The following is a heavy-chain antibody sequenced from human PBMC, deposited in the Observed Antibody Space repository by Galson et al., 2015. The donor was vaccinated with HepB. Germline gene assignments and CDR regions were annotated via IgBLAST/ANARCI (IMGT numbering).Heavy chain of an antibody. CDR1: GFTFSSYA. CDR2: ISYDGSNK. Sequence: SLRLSCAASGFTFSSYAMHWVRQAPGKGLEWVAVISYDGSNKYYADSVKGRFTISRDNSKNTLYLQMNSLRAEDTAVYYCARDFDYGDDKYYYGMDVWGQGTTVTVSS. V-gene: IGHV3-30*04. CDR3: ARDFDYGDDKYYYGMDV. D-gene: IGHD4-17*01. J-gene: IGHJ6*02.